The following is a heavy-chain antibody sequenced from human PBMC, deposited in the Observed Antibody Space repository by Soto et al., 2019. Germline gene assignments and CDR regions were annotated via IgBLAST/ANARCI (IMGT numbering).Heavy chain of an antibody. CDR2: ISYDGSNK. V-gene: IGHV3-30*18. CDR3: AKDEMPNYYDSSGYYDY. CDR1: GFTFSSYG. Sequence: PGGSLRLSCAASGFTFSSYGMHWVRQAPGKGLEWVAVISYDGSNKYYADSVKGRFTISRDNSKNTLYLQMNSLRAEDTAVYYCAKDEMPNYYDSSGYYDYWGQGTLVTGSS. D-gene: IGHD3-22*01. J-gene: IGHJ4*02.